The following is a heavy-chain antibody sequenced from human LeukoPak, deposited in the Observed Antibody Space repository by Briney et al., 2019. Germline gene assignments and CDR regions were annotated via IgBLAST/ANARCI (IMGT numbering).Heavy chain of an antibody. J-gene: IGHJ5*02. CDR2: IYYSGST. CDR3: ARQGLGSSSTYNWFDP. CDR1: GGSISSDY. Sequence: SETLSLICTVSGGSISSDYWSWIRQPPGKGLEWIGYIYYSGSTNYNPSLKSRVTISVDTSKNQFSLKLSSVTAADTAVYYCARQGLGSSSTYNWFDPWGQGTLVTVSS. D-gene: IGHD6-13*01. V-gene: IGHV4-59*08.